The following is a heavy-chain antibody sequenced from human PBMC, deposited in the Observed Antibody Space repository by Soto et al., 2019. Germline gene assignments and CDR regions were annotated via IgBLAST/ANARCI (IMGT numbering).Heavy chain of an antibody. CDR2: TYYNGDT. CDR3: ARGPAYIDGWRTFDL. D-gene: IGHD6-19*01. CDR1: DDSFRGAEYY. V-gene: IGHV4-61*08. Sequence: VLLQESGPGLLRPSETLSLTCTVSDDSFRGAEYYWSWIRQPLGKGPEWIGYTYYNGDTKYNPALRSRVTMSEYTSKSQYSLRLSSVTAADTAVYFCARGPAYIDGWRTFDLWGRGILVTVSS. J-gene: IGHJ4*02.